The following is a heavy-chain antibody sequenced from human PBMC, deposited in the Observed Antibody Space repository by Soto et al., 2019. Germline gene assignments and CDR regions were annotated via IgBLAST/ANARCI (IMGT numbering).Heavy chain of an antibody. Sequence: QLPLVESGGALVKPGGSLRLSCAASGFAFSDYSMTWIRQAPGRGPEWVSHIIGTNGDTDYADSVRGRFIISRDNARMSLYLQMNSLTVGDTAVYYCTRGGRGTSYYWQFWGQGTLVTVSS. D-gene: IGHD1-26*01. CDR1: GFAFSDYS. J-gene: IGHJ4*02. V-gene: IGHV3-11*06. CDR3: TRGGRGTSYYWQF. CDR2: IIGTNGDT.